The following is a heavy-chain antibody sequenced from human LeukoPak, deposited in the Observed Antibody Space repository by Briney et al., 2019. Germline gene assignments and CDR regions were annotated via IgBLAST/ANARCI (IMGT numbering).Heavy chain of an antibody. V-gene: IGHV1-69*13. J-gene: IGHJ6*02. Sequence: SVKVSCKASGGTFSSYAISWVRQAPGQGLEWMEGIIPIFGTANYAQRFQGRVTITADESTSTAYMELSSLRSEDTAVYYCARTGAAAGTFHYYYGVDVWGQGTTVTVSS. CDR3: ARTGAAAGTFHYYYGVDV. CDR2: IIPIFGTA. CDR1: GGTFSSYA. D-gene: IGHD6-13*01.